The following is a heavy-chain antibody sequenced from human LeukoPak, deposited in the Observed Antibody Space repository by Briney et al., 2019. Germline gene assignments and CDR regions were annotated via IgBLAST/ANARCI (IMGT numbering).Heavy chain of an antibody. J-gene: IGHJ4*02. Sequence: PGGSLRLSCAASGFTFSSYSMNWVRQAPGKGLEWVSYISSTRSPIHYPDSVKGRFTISRDNAKNSLYLQMNSLRAEDTAVYYCARHRGTVTTDFDYWGQGTLVTVSS. V-gene: IGHV3-48*01. CDR2: ISSTRSPI. CDR3: ARHRGTVTTDFDY. D-gene: IGHD4-17*01. CDR1: GFTFSSYS.